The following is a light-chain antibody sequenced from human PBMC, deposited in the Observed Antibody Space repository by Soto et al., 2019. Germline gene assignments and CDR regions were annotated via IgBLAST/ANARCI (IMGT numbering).Light chain of an antibody. CDR2: GAS. CDR3: QQYGSSPFT. V-gene: IGKV3-20*01. J-gene: IGKJ5*01. CDR1: QSVSSSN. Sequence: EIVLTQSPGTLSLSPGERATLSCRASQSVSSSNLAWYQQKPGQAPRLLIYGASSRATGIPDRFSGSRSGTDFTFTISRLEPEDFAVYYCQQYGSSPFTFGQGTRQEIK.